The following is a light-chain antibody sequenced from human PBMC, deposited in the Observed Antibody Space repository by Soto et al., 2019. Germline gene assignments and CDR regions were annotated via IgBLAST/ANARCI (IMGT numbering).Light chain of an antibody. CDR3: SSYTSGSTHV. V-gene: IGLV2-14*01. J-gene: IGLJ1*01. CDR1: SSDVGGYNY. CDR2: EVS. Sequence: QSVLTQPASVSGSPGQSVTISCTGTSSDVGGYNYVSWYQQHPGKAPKLMIYEVSYRPSGVSNRFSGSKSGNTASLTISGLQAEDEADYYCSSYTSGSTHVFGTGTKLTVL.